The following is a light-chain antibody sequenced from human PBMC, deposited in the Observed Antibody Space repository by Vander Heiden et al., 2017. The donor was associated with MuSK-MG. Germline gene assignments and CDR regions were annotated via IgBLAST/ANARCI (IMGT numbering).Light chain of an antibody. V-gene: IGKV1-33*01. CDR2: DAS. CDR1: QDISNY. J-gene: IGKJ4*01. CDR3: QQYDNLPLT. Sequence: DIQMTQSPSSLSASVGDRVTITCQASQDISNYLNWYQQKPGKAPKLLIYDASNLETGVPSRFSGSGSGTDFTFTISSPQPEDFATYYCQQYDNLPLTFGGGTKVEIK.